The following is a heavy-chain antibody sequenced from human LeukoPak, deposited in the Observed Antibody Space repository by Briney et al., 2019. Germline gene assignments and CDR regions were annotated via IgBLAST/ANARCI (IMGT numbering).Heavy chain of an antibody. CDR2: INHSGST. D-gene: IGHD1-14*01. V-gene: IGHV4-34*01. Sequence: PSETLSLTCAVYGGSFSGYYWSWIRQPPGKGLEWIGEINHSGSTNYNPSLKSRVTISADTSKNQFSLKLSSVTAADTAVYYCARKKGSRTYFDYWGQGALVTVSS. J-gene: IGHJ4*02. CDR1: GGSFSGYY. CDR3: ARKKGSRTYFDY.